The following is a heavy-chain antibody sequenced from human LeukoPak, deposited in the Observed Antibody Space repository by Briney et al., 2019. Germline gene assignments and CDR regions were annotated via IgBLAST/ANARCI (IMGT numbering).Heavy chain of an antibody. CDR2: IYHSGST. J-gene: IGHJ4*02. CDR3: AREMNYFDY. CDR1: GYSISSGYY. Sequence: PSETLSLTCSVSGYSISSGYYWGWIRQPPGKGLEWIGNIYHSGSTYYNPSLKSRATISVDTSKNQFSLKLSSVTAADTAVYYCAREMNYFDYWGQGTLVTVSS. V-gene: IGHV4-38-2*02.